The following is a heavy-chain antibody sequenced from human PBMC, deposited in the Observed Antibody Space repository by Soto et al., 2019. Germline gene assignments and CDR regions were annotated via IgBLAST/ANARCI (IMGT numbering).Heavy chain of an antibody. V-gene: IGHV3-23*01. Sequence: PGGSLRLSCTSSGINLANYVVNWVRQAPGKGLEWVSSISGSGGSTYYADSVRGRFTISRDNSKNTVSLQMNSLRAEDTAIYFCAKTSYDSLFWYFDLWGRGTLVTVSS. CDR1: GINLANYV. CDR3: AKTSYDSLFWYFDL. D-gene: IGHD3-22*01. CDR2: ISGSGGST. J-gene: IGHJ2*01.